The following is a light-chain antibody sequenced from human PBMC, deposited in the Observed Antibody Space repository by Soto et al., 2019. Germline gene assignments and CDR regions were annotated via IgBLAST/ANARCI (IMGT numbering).Light chain of an antibody. J-gene: IGKJ3*01. Sequence: EVVLTQSPGTLSLSPGERATLSCRACQSVTSSYLAWYQQKPGQAPRLLIYGASTRATGIPDRFSASGSGTDFTLTISRLEPEDFAVYYCQQHGSSPFTFGPGTKVDIK. CDR3: QQHGSSPFT. V-gene: IGKV3-20*01. CDR2: GAS. CDR1: QSVTSSY.